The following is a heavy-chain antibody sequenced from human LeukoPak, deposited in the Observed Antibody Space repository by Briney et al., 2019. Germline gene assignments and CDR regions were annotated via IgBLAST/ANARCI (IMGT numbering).Heavy chain of an antibody. J-gene: IGHJ4*02. CDR1: GYTFTGYY. D-gene: IGHD3-10*01. Sequence: GASVKVSCKASGYTFTGYYMHWVRQAPGQGLEWMGWINPNSGGTNYAQKFQGRVTMTRDTSISTAYMELSRLRSDEAAVYYCAGGTGEGYGAESYYNDYWGQGSLVAVSS. V-gene: IGHV1-2*02. CDR3: AGGTGEGYGAESYYNDY. CDR2: INPNSGGT.